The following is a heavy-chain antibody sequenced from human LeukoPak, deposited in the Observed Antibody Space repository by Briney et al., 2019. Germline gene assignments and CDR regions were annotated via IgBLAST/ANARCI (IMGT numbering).Heavy chain of an antibody. CDR1: GFSFSTTW. CDR2: INIDGSQR. D-gene: IGHD3-16*01. J-gene: IGHJ4*02. Sequence: GGSLRLSCAASGFSFSTTWMTWVRQTPGRGLELVANINIDGSQRYHADSVEGRFTISRDNVKNTLYLQMSSLRVEDTAVYYCARDPGWGALDYWGQGALVIVSS. CDR3: ARDPGWGALDY. V-gene: IGHV3-7*03.